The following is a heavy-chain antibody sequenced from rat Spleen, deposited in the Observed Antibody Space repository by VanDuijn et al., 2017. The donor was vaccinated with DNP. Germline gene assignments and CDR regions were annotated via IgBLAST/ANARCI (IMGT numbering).Heavy chain of an antibody. CDR3: ARSWGDDGYPPFAY. V-gene: IGHV5-29*01. CDR2: ISYDGGST. D-gene: IGHD1-12*03. CDR1: GFTFSNYG. Sequence: EVQLVESDGGLVQPGRSLKLSCAASGFTFSNYGMAWVRQAPTKGLEWVATISYDGGSTYYRDSVKGRFTIFRDNAKSTLYLQMDSLRSEDTATYYCARSWGDDGYPPFAYWGQGTLVTVSS. J-gene: IGHJ3*01.